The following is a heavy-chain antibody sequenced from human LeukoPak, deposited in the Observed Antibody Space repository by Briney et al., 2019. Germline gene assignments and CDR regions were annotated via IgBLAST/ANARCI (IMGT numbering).Heavy chain of an antibody. D-gene: IGHD3-3*01. CDR3: ARGGRYDFWSGYYSDY. Sequence: GASVKVSCKASGYTFTGYYMHWVRQAPGQGLEWMGWINPNSGGTNYAQKFQGRVTMTRDTSISTAYMELSRLRSDDTAVYYCARGGRYDFWSGYYSDYWGQGTLVTVSS. V-gene: IGHV1-2*02. J-gene: IGHJ4*02. CDR2: INPNSGGT. CDR1: GYTFTGYY.